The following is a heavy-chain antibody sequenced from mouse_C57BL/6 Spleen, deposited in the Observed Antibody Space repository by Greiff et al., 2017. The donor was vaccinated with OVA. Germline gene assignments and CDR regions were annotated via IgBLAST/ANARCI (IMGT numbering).Heavy chain of an antibody. CDR1: GYTFTDYY. CDR2: INPNNGGT. J-gene: IGHJ2*01. V-gene: IGHV1-26*01. CDR3: ARGLRLGDY. D-gene: IGHD3-2*02. Sequence: EVQLQQSGPELVKPGASVKISCKASGYTFTDYYMNWVKQSHGKSLEWIGDINPNNGGTSYNQKFKGKATLTVDKSSSTAYMELRSLTSEDSAVYYCARGLRLGDYWGQGTTLTVSS.